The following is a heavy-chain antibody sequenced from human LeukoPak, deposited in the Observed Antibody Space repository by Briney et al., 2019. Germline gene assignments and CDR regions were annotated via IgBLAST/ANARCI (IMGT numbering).Heavy chain of an antibody. J-gene: IGHJ4*02. V-gene: IGHV3-7*01. CDR2: IHQHGNEK. Sequence: QAGGSLRLSCAASGFTFSNYWMSWVRQAPGKGLEWVASIHQHGNEKYFVDSVRGRFTISRDNAKNSLYLQMSSLRAEDTAVYYCATLNGPLFEYWGRGTLVTVSS. CDR3: ATLNGPLFEY. D-gene: IGHD2-8*01. CDR1: GFTFSNYW.